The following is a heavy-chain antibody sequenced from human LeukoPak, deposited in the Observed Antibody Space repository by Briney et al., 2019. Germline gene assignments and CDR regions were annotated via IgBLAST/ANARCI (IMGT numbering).Heavy chain of an antibody. CDR1: GYTFTSYT. V-gene: IGHV1-3*03. D-gene: IGHD1-14*01. CDR3: ARERGIRDAFDF. J-gene: IGHJ3*01. CDR2: ISVGRGDS. Sequence: GASVTVSSKASGYTFTSYTIHWVRQAAGQSLDWIGWISVGRGDSKCSQEFQGRVTLTRDTSATTAYLEVSSLRPEDMAVYYCARERGIRDAFDFWGQGTMVTVSS.